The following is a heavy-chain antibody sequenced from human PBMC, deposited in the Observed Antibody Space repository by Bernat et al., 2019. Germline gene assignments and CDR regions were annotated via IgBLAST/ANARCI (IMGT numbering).Heavy chain of an antibody. J-gene: IGHJ4*02. CDR2: ISSSSSYI. V-gene: IGHV3-21*01. CDR3: ATSGYDYYFDY. D-gene: IGHD5-12*01. CDR1: GFTFSSYS. Sequence: VQLVESGGGVVQPGRSLRLSCAASGFTFSSYSMNWVRQAPGKGLEWVSSISSSSSYIYYADSVKGRFTISRDNAKNSLYLQMNSLRAEDTAVYYCATSGYDYYFDYWGQGTLVTVSS.